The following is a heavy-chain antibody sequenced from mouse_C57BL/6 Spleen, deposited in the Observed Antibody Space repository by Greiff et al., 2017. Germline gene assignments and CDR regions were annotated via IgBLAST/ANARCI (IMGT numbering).Heavy chain of an antibody. V-gene: IGHV1-69*01. CDR2: IDPSDSYT. J-gene: IGHJ2*01. D-gene: IGHD1-1*01. CDR1: GYTFTSYW. Sequence: QVQLQQPGAELVMPGASVKLSCKASGYTFTSYWMHWVKQRPGQGLEWIGEIDPSDSYTNYNQKFKGKSTLTVDKSSSTAYMQLSSLTSEDSAVYYCARGSRGFDYWGQGTTLTVSA. CDR3: ARGSRGFDY.